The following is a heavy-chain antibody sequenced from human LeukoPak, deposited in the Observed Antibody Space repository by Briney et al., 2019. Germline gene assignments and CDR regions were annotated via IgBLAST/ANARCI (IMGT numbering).Heavy chain of an antibody. D-gene: IGHD3-10*01. CDR1: GYTFTSYY. CDR2: INPSSGGT. J-gene: IGHJ4*02. V-gene: IGHV1-2*06. Sequence: ASVKVSCKASGYTFTSYYMHWVRQAPGQGLEWMGRINPSSGGTNYAQKFQGRVTMTRDTSINTAYMDLSSLRSDDTAVYYCTRGPSGSDYWGQGTLVTVSS. CDR3: TRGPSGSDY.